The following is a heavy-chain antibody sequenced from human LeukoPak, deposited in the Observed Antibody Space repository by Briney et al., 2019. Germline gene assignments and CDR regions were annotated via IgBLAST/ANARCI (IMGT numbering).Heavy chain of an antibody. D-gene: IGHD3-16*02. Sequence: GGSLRLSYAASGFTFSSYWMSWVRQAPGKGLEWVSAISGSGGSTYYADSVKGRFTISRDNSKNTLYLQMNSLRAEDTAVYYCALRGYDYVWGSYRLNWGQGTLVTVSS. CDR1: GFTFSSYW. CDR3: ALRGYDYVWGSYRLN. J-gene: IGHJ4*02. CDR2: ISGSGGST. V-gene: IGHV3-23*01.